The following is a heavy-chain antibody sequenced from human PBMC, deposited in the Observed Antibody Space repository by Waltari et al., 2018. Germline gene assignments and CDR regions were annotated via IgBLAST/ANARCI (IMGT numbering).Heavy chain of an antibody. J-gene: IGHJ4*02. CDR1: GYTFTDYY. CDR3: AILDSGSLSFDY. Sequence: GYTFTDYYMHWVQQAPGKGLEWMGLVDPEDGETIYAEKFQGRVTITADTSTDTAYMELSSLRSEDTAVYYCAILDSGSLSFDYWGQGTLVTVSS. D-gene: IGHD1-26*01. CDR2: VDPEDGET. V-gene: IGHV1-69-2*01.